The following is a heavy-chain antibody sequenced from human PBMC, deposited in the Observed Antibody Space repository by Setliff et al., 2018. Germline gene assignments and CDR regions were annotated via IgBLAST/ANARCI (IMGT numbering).Heavy chain of an antibody. D-gene: IGHD2-21*01. J-gene: IGHJ4*02. Sequence: SETLSLTCAVSGGSITSGSYYWSWIRQPAGEGLEWIGRLHTSGTTDYNPSLKGRVTISADTSTNHFSLKLSSLIAADTAVYYCARDPGFHSGTWSLDSWGQGRLVTVS. CDR3: ARDPGFHSGTWSLDS. CDR2: LHTSGTT. V-gene: IGHV4-61*02. CDR1: GGSITSGSYY.